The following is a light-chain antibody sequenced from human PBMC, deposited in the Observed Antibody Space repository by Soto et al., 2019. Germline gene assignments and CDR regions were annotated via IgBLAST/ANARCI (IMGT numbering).Light chain of an antibody. Sequence: EVVLTQSPGTLSLSPGDRATLSCRASQTVGSTFVAWYQQRPGQAPRLLIYSTSSRATGIPDRFSGAGSGTGFTLTISSLEPEGFAMYYCQHYGDSLTWTFGQGTKV. CDR2: STS. J-gene: IGKJ1*01. CDR1: QTVGSTF. V-gene: IGKV3-20*01. CDR3: QHYGDSLTWT.